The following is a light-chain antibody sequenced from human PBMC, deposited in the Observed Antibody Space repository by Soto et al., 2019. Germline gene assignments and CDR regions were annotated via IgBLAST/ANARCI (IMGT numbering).Light chain of an antibody. CDR3: QQYNTYSPERT. Sequence: DIKITRFPSTLPEFVGPRVTITCRASQSIGRWLAWYQQKPGKAPKLLIYDASSLESGVPSRFSGSGSGTEFTLTISSLQTDDFATYYCQQYNTYSPERTFGQGTKVDIK. CDR1: QSIGRW. CDR2: DAS. V-gene: IGKV1-5*01. J-gene: IGKJ1*01.